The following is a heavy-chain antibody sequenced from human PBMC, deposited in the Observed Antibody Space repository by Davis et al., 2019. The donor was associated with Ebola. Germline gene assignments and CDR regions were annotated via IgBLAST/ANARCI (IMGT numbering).Heavy chain of an antibody. J-gene: IGHJ4*02. CDR2: ISSSSSTI. CDR3: ARDLRGFGRY. CDR1: GFTFSSYA. D-gene: IGHD3-3*01. V-gene: IGHV3-48*02. Sequence: GESLKIPCAASGFTFSSYAMSWVRQAPGKGLEWVSYISSSSSTIYYADSVKGRFTISRDNAKNSLYLQMNSLRDEDTAVYYCARDLRGFGRYWGQGTLVTVSS.